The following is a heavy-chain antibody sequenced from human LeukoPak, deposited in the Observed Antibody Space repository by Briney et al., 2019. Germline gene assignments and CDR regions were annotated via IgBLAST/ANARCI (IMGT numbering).Heavy chain of an antibody. CDR2: FYYSGST. Sequence: SETLSLTCSVSGGSISSDYWSWVRQPPGKGLEWIGYFYYSGSTNYNPSLKSRVTISVDTSKNQFSLKLTSVTAADTAVYFCARVGGWEPKLHGVTFDYLGQGTLVTVSS. D-gene: IGHD1-26*01. CDR1: GGSISSDY. V-gene: IGHV4-59*01. J-gene: IGHJ4*02. CDR3: ARVGGWEPKLHGVTFDY.